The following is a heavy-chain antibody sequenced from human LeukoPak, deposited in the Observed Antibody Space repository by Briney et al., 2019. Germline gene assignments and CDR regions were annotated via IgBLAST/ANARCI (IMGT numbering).Heavy chain of an antibody. Sequence: GASVKVSCKASGYTFTNYYIHWVRQAPGQGLEWMGWINPNSGGTNYAQKFQGRVTMTRDTSISTAYMELSRLRSDDTAVYYCARGGGKTLIAVAGRFDYWGQGTLVTVSS. CDR3: ARGGGKTLIAVAGRFDY. V-gene: IGHV1-2*02. CDR2: INPNSGGT. D-gene: IGHD6-19*01. CDR1: GYTFTNYY. J-gene: IGHJ4*02.